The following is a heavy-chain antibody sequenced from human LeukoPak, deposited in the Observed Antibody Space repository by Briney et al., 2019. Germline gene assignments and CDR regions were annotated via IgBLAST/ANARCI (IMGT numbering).Heavy chain of an antibody. V-gene: IGHV3-74*03. CDR3: ARVSFCPRCHFDY. D-gene: IGHD4-17*01. Sequence: PGGSLRLSCAASGFSFSSYWMHWVRQAPGKGLVWVARISPDGHSALSADSVRGRFTISRDNADNTLYLQLNSLRAEDTAVYYCARVSFCPRCHFDYWGQGTLFTASS. CDR1: GFSFSSYW. J-gene: IGHJ4*02. CDR2: ISPDGHSA.